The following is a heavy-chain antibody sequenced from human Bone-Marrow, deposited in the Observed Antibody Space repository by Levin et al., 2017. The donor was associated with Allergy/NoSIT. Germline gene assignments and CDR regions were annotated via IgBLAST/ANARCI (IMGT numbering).Heavy chain of an antibody. CDR1: GFSFSNYW. Sequence: GESLKISCAASGFSFSNYWMSWVRQARGKGLEWVANIKQDGSEKYYVDSVKGRFTISRDNAKNSLFLQMNSLRAEDTAVYYCARETALVYSGDNWGQGTRVTVSS. V-gene: IGHV3-7*01. J-gene: IGHJ4*02. D-gene: IGHD1-14*01. CDR3: ARETALVYSGDN. CDR2: IKQDGSEK.